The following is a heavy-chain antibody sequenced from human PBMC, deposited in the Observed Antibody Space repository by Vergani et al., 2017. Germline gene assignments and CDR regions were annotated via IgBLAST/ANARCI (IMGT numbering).Heavy chain of an antibody. J-gene: IGHJ3*02. CDR3: AKGVVGAEDNAFDI. V-gene: IGHV3-30*18. CDR2: ISYDGSNK. Sequence: VQLLESGGGLVQPGGSLRLSCAASGFTFSSYGMHWVRQAPGKGLEWVAVISYDGSNKYYADSVKGRFTISRDNSKNTLYLQMNSLRAEDTAVYYCAKGVVGAEDNAFDIWGQGTMVTVSS. D-gene: IGHD1-26*01. CDR1: GFTFSSYG.